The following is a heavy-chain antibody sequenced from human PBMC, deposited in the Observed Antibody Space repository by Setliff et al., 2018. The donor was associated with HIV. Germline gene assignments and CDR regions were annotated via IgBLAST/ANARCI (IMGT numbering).Heavy chain of an antibody. CDR3: ARVMGGYYDSSQYMDV. Sequence: SETLSLTCAVSGYSISSGYYWGWIRQSPGKGLEWIGSMYHSGSTHYNPSLKSRVTISVDTSKNQFSLKLSSVTAADTAVYYCARVMGGYYDSSQYMDVWGKGTTVTVSS. J-gene: IGHJ6*03. V-gene: IGHV4-38-2*01. D-gene: IGHD3-22*01. CDR2: MYHSGST. CDR1: GYSISSGYY.